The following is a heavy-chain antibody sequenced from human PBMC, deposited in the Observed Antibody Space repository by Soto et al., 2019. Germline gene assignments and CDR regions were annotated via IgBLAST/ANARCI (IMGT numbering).Heavy chain of an antibody. CDR2: IAYDGSYK. D-gene: IGHD1-26*01. J-gene: IGHJ4*02. V-gene: IGHV3-30-3*01. Sequence: QVQLVESGGGVVQPGRSLRLSCAASGFTFSSNAMHWVRQAPGKGLEWVAVIAYDGSYKYYADSVKGRFTISRDNSKNTLYLQMNSLRPEDTAVYYCARWGQLLHFDYWGQGTLVTVSS. CDR1: GFTFSSNA. CDR3: ARWGQLLHFDY.